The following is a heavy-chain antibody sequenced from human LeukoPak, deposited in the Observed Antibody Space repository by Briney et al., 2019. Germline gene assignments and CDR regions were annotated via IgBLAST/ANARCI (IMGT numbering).Heavy chain of an antibody. Sequence: PSETLSLTCTVSGGSISSGSYYWSWIRQPAGKGLEWIGRIYTSGSTNYNPSLKSRVTISVDTSKNQFSLKVTSLTAADTAVYYCATSGWYQTGVYWGQGTLVTVSS. J-gene: IGHJ4*02. CDR1: GGSISSGSYY. D-gene: IGHD6-13*01. CDR3: ATSGWYQTGVY. CDR2: IYTSGST. V-gene: IGHV4-61*02.